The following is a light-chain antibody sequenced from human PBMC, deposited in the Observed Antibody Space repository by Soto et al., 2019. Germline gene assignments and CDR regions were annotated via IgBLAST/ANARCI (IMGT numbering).Light chain of an antibody. V-gene: IGKV1-39*01. J-gene: IGKJ1*01. CDR3: QQSYSTLWT. CDR2: AES. Sequence: DIQMTQSPSSLSASVGDRVTITCRASQSISSYLNWYQQKPGKAPKLLIYAESSLQSGVPSMFSGSGSGTDFTLTISSLQPEDFATYYCQQSYSTLWTFGQGTKVEIK. CDR1: QSISSY.